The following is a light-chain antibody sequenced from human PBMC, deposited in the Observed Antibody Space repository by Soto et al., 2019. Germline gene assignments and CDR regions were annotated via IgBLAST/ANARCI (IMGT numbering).Light chain of an antibody. V-gene: IGKV1-39*01. Sequence: DIQMTQSPSSLSASAGDRVTITCRAGQSISTYLNWYQQKSGKAPKLLISAASSLQSGVPSRFSGSGSGTDFTLTISSLQPEDFAVYYCQQRSNWPITFGQGTRLEIK. CDR1: QSISTY. J-gene: IGKJ5*01. CDR3: QQRSNWPIT. CDR2: AAS.